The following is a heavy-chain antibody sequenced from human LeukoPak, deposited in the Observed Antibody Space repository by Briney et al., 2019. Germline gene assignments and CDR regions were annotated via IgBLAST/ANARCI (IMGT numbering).Heavy chain of an antibody. CDR2: INPSGGST. Sequence: ASVKVSCKASGYTFTSYGISWVRQAPGQGLEWMGIINPSGGSTSYAQKFRGRVTMTRDMSTSTVYMELSSLRSEDTAVYYCARGRVIYGGNSVWWFDPWGQGTLVTVSS. CDR3: ARGRVIYGGNSVWWFDP. CDR1: GYTFTSYG. J-gene: IGHJ5*02. V-gene: IGHV1-46*01. D-gene: IGHD4-23*01.